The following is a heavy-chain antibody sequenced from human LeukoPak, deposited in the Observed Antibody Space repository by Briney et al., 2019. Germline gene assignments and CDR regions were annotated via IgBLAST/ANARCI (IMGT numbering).Heavy chain of an antibody. D-gene: IGHD3-3*01. Sequence: SGGSLRLACVASGFSFSSYWMSWVRQTPGKGLEWVGRTRNKANSYTTEYAASVKGRFTISRDDSKNSLYLQMNSLKTEDTAVYYCARGYDFWSGRDAFDIWGQGTMVTVSS. CDR2: TRNKANSYTT. J-gene: IGHJ3*02. CDR1: GFSFSSYW. CDR3: ARGYDFWSGRDAFDI. V-gene: IGHV3-72*01.